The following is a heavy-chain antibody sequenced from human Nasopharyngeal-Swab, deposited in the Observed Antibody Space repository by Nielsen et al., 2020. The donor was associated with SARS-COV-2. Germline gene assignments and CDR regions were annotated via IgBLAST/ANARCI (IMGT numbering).Heavy chain of an antibody. J-gene: IGHJ6*02. D-gene: IGHD1-14*01. V-gene: IGHV2-5*01. CDR1: GFSLSTSGVG. CDR2: IYWHDER. Sequence: SGPTLVQPTETLRLTCTFSGFSLSTSGVGVGWIRQPPGKALEWLALIYWHDERRYRPSLKSRLTISKDTSKNQVVLTMTNMDPVDTGTYYCARYIPTGGMDVWGQGTTVTVSS. CDR3: ARYIPTGGMDV.